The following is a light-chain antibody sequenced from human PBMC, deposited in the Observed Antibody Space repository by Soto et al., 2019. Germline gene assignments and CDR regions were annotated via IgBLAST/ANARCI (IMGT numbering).Light chain of an antibody. V-gene: IGKV2-28*01. Sequence: DIVMTQSPLSLPVTPGEPASISCRSSQSLLHSNGYNYLDWYLQKPGQSPQLLIYLGSLRAAGVPDRFSGSGSGTDFTLKISRMEAEDVGVYYCMQAPQNPPYTFGQGTKVEIK. CDR1: QSLLHSNGYNY. J-gene: IGKJ2*01. CDR2: LGS. CDR3: MQAPQNPPYT.